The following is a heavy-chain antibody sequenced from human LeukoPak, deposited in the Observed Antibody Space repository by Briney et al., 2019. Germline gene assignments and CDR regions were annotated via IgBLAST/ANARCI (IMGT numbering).Heavy chain of an antibody. D-gene: IGHD3-22*01. CDR3: TRDSPSITMIVVAPY. CDR1: GFTFGDYA. Sequence: GGSLRLSCTASGFTFGDYAMSWFRQAPGKGLEWVGFIRSKDYGGTTEYAASVKGRFTISRDDSKSIAYLHMNSLKTEDTAVYYCTRDSPSITMIVVAPYWGQGTLVTVSS. V-gene: IGHV3-49*03. J-gene: IGHJ4*02. CDR2: IRSKDYGGTT.